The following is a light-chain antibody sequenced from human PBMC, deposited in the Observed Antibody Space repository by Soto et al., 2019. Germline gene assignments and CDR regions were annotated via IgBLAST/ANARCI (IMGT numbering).Light chain of an antibody. V-gene: IGKV1-39*01. CDR1: QSISSY. Sequence: DIQMTQSPSSLSASVGDRVTITCRASQSISSYLNWYQQKPGKAPKLLIYAASSLQSGVSSRFSGSGSGTAVTLPIRSLQPEDFATYYCQQSYSTPAWTFGQGTKVEIK. J-gene: IGKJ1*01. CDR3: QQSYSTPAWT. CDR2: AAS.